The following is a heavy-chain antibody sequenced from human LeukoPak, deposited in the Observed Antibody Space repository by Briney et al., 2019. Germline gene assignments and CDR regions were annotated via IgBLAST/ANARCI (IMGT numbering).Heavy chain of an antibody. J-gene: IGHJ4*02. Sequence: GGSLRLSCAASGFTFSSYAMNWVRQAPGKGLEWVSYISSSGSTIYYADSVKGRFTISRDNAKNSLYLQMNSLRAEDTAVYYCARDLTPHYYDSSGYLWGQGTLVTVSS. D-gene: IGHD3-22*01. V-gene: IGHV3-48*03. CDR3: ARDLTPHYYDSSGYL. CDR1: GFTFSSYA. CDR2: ISSSGSTI.